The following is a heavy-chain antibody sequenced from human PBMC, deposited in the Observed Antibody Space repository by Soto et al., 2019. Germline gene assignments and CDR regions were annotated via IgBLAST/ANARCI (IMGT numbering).Heavy chain of an antibody. J-gene: IGHJ3*02. V-gene: IGHV1-18*01. CDR2: ISAYNGNT. D-gene: IGHD3-22*01. CDR3: ARDPLEMDSSGYNDAIDT. CDR1: GYTFTIYG. Sequence: GASVKVSCKASGYTFTIYGISWVRQAPGQGLEWMGWISAYNGNTNYAQKLQGRVTMTPDTSTSTAYMELRSLRSDDTAVYYCARDPLEMDSSGYNDAIDTRGQETMVXISS.